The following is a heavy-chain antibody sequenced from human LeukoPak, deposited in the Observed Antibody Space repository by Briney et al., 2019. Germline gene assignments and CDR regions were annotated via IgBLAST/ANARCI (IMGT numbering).Heavy chain of an antibody. V-gene: IGHV3-23*01. Sequence: PGGSLRLSCATSGFTFSNYAMIWVRQAPGKGLEWVSGISASAGNTFYADSVKGRFTISRDNAKNTLFLQINSLRAEDTAVYYCVKFGSTVVNPPDYWGQGTLVTVSS. D-gene: IGHD4-23*01. CDR1: GFTFSNYA. J-gene: IGHJ4*02. CDR2: ISASAGNT. CDR3: VKFGSTVVNPPDY.